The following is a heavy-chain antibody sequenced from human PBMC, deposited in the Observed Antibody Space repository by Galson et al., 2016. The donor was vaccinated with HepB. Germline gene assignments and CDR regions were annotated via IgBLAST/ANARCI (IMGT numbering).Heavy chain of an antibody. CDR2: INHSGST. CDR3: AGVVVAATNWFDP. CDR1: GDSFNAYY. V-gene: IGHV4-34*01. D-gene: IGHD2-15*01. J-gene: IGHJ5*02. Sequence: SETLSLTCAVYGDSFNAYYWSWIRQPPEKGLEWIGEINHSGSTKYNPSLKSRVTISVDTSKNQFSLKLTSMTAADTAVYYCAGVVVAATNWFDPWGQGTLVTVSS.